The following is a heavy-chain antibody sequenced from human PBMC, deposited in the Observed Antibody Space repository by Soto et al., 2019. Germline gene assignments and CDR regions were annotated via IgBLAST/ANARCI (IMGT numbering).Heavy chain of an antibody. Sequence: QVQLVESGGGVVQPGRSLRLSCAASGFTFSSYAMHWVRQAPGKGREWVAVISYDGSNKYYADSVKGRFTISRDNSKNTLYLQMNSLRAEDTAVYYCARTYYDFWSGYLDYWGQGTLVTVSS. CDR2: ISYDGSNK. CDR3: ARTYYDFWSGYLDY. CDR1: GFTFSSYA. J-gene: IGHJ4*02. V-gene: IGHV3-30-3*01. D-gene: IGHD3-3*01.